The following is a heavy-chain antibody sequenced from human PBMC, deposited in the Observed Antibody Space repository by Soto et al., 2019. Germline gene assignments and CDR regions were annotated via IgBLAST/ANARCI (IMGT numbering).Heavy chain of an antibody. CDR1: GLSITDSEMG. D-gene: IGHD2-15*01. J-gene: IGHJ5*02. V-gene: IGHV2-26*01. Sequence: QVTLKESGPVLVKPTETLTLRCTVSGLSITDSEMGVSWIRQPPGQPLEWLAHIDSSGEKSYRTFLKSRLAISKETSKSQIVLTMTNMDPAHTATYYCARRHLAVAVIPWFDPWGQGIPVTVSS. CDR2: IDSSGEK. CDR3: ARRHLAVAVIPWFDP.